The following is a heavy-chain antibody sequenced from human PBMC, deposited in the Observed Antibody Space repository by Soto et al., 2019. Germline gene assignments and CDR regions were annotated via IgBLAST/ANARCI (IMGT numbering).Heavy chain of an antibody. CDR3: ARGLYGSGSYLGTNWFDP. V-gene: IGHV4-34*01. CDR2: INHSGST. Sequence: PSETLSLTCAVYGGYFSGYYWSWIRQPPGKGLEWIGEINHSGSTNYNPSLKSRVTISVDTSKNQFSLKLSSVTAADTAVYYCARGLYGSGSYLGTNWFDPWGQGTLVTVSS. J-gene: IGHJ5*02. D-gene: IGHD3-10*01. CDR1: GGYFSGYY.